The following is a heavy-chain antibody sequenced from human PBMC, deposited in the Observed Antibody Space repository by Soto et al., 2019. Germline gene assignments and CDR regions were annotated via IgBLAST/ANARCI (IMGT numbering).Heavy chain of an antibody. Sequence: GSLRLSCAASDFSLSPYWMHWVRQVPGRGLEWVARLSSDGFGAAYADSVKGRFFISRDIARNTLSLQMNSLRADDTAVYYCARDLGRPGYWGQRAAVTVS. V-gene: IGHV3-74*03. CDR1: DFSLSPYW. CDR2: LSSDGFGA. CDR3: ARDLGRPGY. J-gene: IGHJ4*02. D-gene: IGHD3-16*01.